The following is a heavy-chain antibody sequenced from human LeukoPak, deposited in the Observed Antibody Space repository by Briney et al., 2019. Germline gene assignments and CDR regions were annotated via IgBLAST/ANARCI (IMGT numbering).Heavy chain of an antibody. D-gene: IGHD5-18*01. CDR1: GYSFTNYW. CDR2: IYPTDSDT. CDR3: ARSQYGYTFYYYHGMDV. V-gene: IGHV5-51*01. J-gene: IGHJ6*02. Sequence: GESLKISCKGSGYSFTNYWIAWERQMPGKGLEWMGMIYPTDSDTRYSPSFQGQVTISADKSISTAYLQWSSLKASDTAIYYCARSQYGYTFYYYHGMDVWGQGTTVTVSS.